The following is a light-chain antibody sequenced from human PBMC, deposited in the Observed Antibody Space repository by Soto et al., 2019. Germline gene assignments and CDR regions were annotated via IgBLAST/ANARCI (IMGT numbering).Light chain of an antibody. CDR2: DAS. Sequence: EIVLTQSPATLSLSPGESATLSCRASQSVGTFLAWYQHKPGQAPRLLILDASTRATGVPPRFSGSKSGTDFTLTISRLEPEDFAVYYCQQRRTWPLTFXGGTKLDIK. CDR3: QQRRTWPLT. V-gene: IGKV3-11*01. CDR1: QSVGTF. J-gene: IGKJ4*01.